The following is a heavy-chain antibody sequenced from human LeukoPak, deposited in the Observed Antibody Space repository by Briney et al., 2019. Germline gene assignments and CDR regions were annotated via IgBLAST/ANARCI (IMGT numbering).Heavy chain of an antibody. CDR2: IYNGVNT. Sequence: SETLSLTCTVSGASVSSASYWSWIRQPPGKGVEWVAHIYNGVNTNYNPSLKSRVTISVDTSKNQFSLRLNSVTAADAAVYYCARSRAFNSGAFDPWGQGSLVTVSS. V-gene: IGHV4-61*01. CDR1: GASVSSASY. J-gene: IGHJ5*02. CDR3: ARSRAFNSGAFDP. D-gene: IGHD1-26*01.